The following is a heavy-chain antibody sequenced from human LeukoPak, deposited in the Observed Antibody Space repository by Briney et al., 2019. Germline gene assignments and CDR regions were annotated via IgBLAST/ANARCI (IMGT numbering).Heavy chain of an antibody. J-gene: IGHJ4*02. V-gene: IGHV3-30*02. CDR2: IRHDETNS. CDR3: AKEYTPSSPLGELDS. D-gene: IGHD6-6*01. Sequence: PGGSLRLSCAVSGFNLNSYAMHRVRQAPGKGLEWVAVIRHDETNSFYAGSVQGRFTISRDTSKKLLYLQMNSLRVEDTAVYYCAKEYTPSSPLGELDSWGQGTLVTVSS. CDR1: GFNLNSYA.